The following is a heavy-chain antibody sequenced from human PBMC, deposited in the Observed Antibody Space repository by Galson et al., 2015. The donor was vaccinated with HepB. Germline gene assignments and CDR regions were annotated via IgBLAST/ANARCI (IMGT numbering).Heavy chain of an antibody. J-gene: IGHJ6*02. CDR2: IIPIFGTT. CDR3: ARSRRGGTTDPYYGMDV. V-gene: IGHV1-69*06. D-gene: IGHD1-1*01. CDR1: GGTFSRYF. Sequence: SVKVSCKASGGTFSRYFVDWVRQAPGQGLEWMGGIIPIFGTTNYAQKFQGRVTITADTSTTTIYMEVNNLRSDDTAVYYCARSRRGGTTDPYYGMDVWGQGTTVTV.